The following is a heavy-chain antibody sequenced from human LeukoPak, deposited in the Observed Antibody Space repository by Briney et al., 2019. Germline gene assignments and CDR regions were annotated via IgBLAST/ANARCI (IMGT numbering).Heavy chain of an antibody. Sequence: PSETLSLTCAVYGGSFSGYYWSWIRQPPGKGLEWIGEINHSGSTNYNPSLKSRVTISVDTSKNQFSLKLSSVTAADTAVYYCARSITYYYDSSGYYYDYFDYWGQGTLVTVSS. D-gene: IGHD3-22*01. J-gene: IGHJ4*02. V-gene: IGHV4-34*01. CDR2: INHSGST. CDR3: ARSITYYYDSSGYYYDYFDY. CDR1: GGSFSGYY.